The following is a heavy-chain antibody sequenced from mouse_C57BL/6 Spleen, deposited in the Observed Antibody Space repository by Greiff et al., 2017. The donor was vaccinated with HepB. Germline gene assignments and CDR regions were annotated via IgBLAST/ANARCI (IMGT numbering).Heavy chain of an antibody. Sequence: EVQLVESEGGLVQPGSSMKLSCTASGFTFSDYYMAWVRQVPEKGLEWVANINYDGSSTYYLDSLKSRFIISRDNAKNILYLQMSSLKSEDTATYYCAREGYYEADYAMDYWGQGTSVTVSS. CDR1: GFTFSDYY. CDR2: INYDGSST. D-gene: IGHD1-1*01. CDR3: AREGYYEADYAMDY. J-gene: IGHJ4*01. V-gene: IGHV5-16*01.